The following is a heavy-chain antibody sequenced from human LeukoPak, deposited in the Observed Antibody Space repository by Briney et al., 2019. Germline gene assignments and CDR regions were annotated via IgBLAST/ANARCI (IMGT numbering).Heavy chain of an antibody. CDR1: GGSINTYYWS. D-gene: IGHD3-10*01. CDR2: NYWNNDK. CDR3: AHKGVGSGSYTM. V-gene: IGHV2-5*01. J-gene: IGHJ4*02. Sequence: TLSLTCTVSGGSINTYYWSWIRQPPGKALEWLAVNYWNNDKSYSASLKSRLTISNDTSKNQVVLIMTYMDPVDTATYYCAHKGVGSGSYTMWGQGTLVTVSS.